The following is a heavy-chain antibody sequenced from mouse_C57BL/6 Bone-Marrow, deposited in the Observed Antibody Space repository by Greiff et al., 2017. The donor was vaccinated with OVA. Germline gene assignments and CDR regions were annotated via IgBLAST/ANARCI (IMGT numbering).Heavy chain of an antibody. J-gene: IGHJ4*01. CDR2: IRNKANGYTT. V-gene: IGHV7-3*01. CDR3: ARYDYDAMDY. CDR1: GFTFTAYY. Sequence: EVKLVESGGGLVQPGGSLSLSCAASGFTFTAYYMSWVRQPPGTALEWLGFIRNKANGYTTEYSASVKGRFTISRDNSQSILYLQMNALRAEDSATYYCARYDYDAMDYWGQGTSVTVSS.